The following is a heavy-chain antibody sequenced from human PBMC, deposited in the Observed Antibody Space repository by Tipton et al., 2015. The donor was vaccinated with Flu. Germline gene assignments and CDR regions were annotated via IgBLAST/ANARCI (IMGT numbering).Heavy chain of an antibody. V-gene: IGHV5-51*03. CDR1: GYTFISDW. CDR2: IYPYDSDT. J-gene: IGHJ4*02. D-gene: IGHD7-27*01. Sequence: VQLVQSGAEVKKPGESLKISCKGSGYTFISDWIGWVRQMPGQGLEWMGIIYPYDSDTRLSPSFQGQVTISADKSISTAYLPWGSLKASDTAMYYCVRRGPRTGDLAYWGQGTLVTVSS. CDR3: VRRGPRTGDLAY.